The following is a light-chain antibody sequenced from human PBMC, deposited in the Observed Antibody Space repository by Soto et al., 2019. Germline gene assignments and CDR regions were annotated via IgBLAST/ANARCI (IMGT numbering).Light chain of an antibody. Sequence: EIVLTQSPGTLSLSPGEAATLSCRASQSVSRSLAWYQQKPGQPPRLLIYGASRRATGIPDRFSGSGSGTYFTLNISRLEPEDFAVYYCQRYGDSPFTFGPGTKVDIK. CDR2: GAS. V-gene: IGKV3-20*01. CDR1: QSVSRS. J-gene: IGKJ3*01. CDR3: QRYGDSPFT.